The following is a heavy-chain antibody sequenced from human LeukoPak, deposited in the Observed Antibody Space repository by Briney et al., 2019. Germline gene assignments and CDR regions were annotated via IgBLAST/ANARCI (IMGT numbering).Heavy chain of an antibody. D-gene: IGHD5-12*01. CDR1: GSTFSCYE. J-gene: IGHJ4*02. Sequence: GGSLRLSCAASGSTFSCYEMNWVRQAPGKGLEWVSYISSSGSTIYYADSVKGRFTISRDNAKNSLYLQMNSLRAEDTAVYYCARDYTYSSYFSGIQYYFDYWGQGTLVTVSS. V-gene: IGHV3-48*03. CDR2: ISSSGSTI. CDR3: ARDYTYSSYFSGIQYYFDY.